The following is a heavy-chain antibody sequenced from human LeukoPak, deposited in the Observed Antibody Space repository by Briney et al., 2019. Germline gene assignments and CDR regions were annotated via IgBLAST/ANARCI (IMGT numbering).Heavy chain of an antibody. V-gene: IGHV1-2*02. J-gene: IGHJ4*02. CDR1: GYTFTSYG. CDR3: ARDKSGNSGWYSYFDY. Sequence: ASVKVSCKASGYTFTSYGISWVRQAPGQGLEWMGWIKPSSGGTNYAQKFQGRVTMTRDTSISTAYMELSRLRSDDTAVYYCARDKSGNSGWYSYFDYWGQGTLVTVSS. CDR2: IKPSSGGT. D-gene: IGHD6-19*01.